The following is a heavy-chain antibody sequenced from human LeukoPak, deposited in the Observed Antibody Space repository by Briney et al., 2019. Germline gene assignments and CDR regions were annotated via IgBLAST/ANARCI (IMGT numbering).Heavy chain of an antibody. CDR3: GRFGDEAGIDY. D-gene: IGHD3-10*01. Sequence: GGSLRLSCAASGFTFSTYWMTWVRQAPGKGLEWVANIKPSGTETYYGDPVKGRFTISRDNAKNLLYLQMSSLRAEDTAVYSCGRFGDEAGIDYWGQGTPVTVSS. CDR2: IKPSGTET. V-gene: IGHV3-7*01. CDR1: GFTFSTYW. J-gene: IGHJ4*02.